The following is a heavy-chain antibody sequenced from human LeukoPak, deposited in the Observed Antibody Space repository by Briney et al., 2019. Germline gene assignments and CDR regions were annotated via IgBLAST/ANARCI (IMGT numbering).Heavy chain of an antibody. V-gene: IGHV3-30*02. Sequence: AGGSLRLSCAASGFIFSSYGMHWVRQAPGKGLEWVAFIRYDGSNKYYADSVKGRFTISRDNSKNTLYLQMNSLRAEDTAVYYCASLRGYYDSSDYWGQGTLVTVSS. D-gene: IGHD3-22*01. CDR3: ASLRGYYDSSDY. J-gene: IGHJ4*02. CDR2: IRYDGSNK. CDR1: GFIFSSYG.